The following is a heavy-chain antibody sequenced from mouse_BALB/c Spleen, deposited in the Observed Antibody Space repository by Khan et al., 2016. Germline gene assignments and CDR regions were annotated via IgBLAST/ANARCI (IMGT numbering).Heavy chain of an antibody. Sequence: QVQLKQSGADLVRPGTSVKVSCKASGYAFTNVLIDWIKQRPGQGLDWIGVINPGSGSTNYNEKFKGKATLTEDKSSSTAYMQLSSLTSDDSAVSFCASQYGSSYVWFAYWGQGTLVTVSA. J-gene: IGHJ3*01. V-gene: IGHV1-54*01. D-gene: IGHD1-1*01. CDR2: INPGSGST. CDR3: ASQYGSSYVWFAY. CDR1: GYAFTNVL.